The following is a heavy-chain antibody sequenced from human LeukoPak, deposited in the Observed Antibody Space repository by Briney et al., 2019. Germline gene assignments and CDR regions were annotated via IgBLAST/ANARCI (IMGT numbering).Heavy chain of an antibody. J-gene: IGHJ4*02. V-gene: IGHV3-30*03. CDR1: GFTFSSYA. CDR3: ARPLQMTTAYYSHY. D-gene: IGHD4-17*01. Sequence: GGSLRLSCAASGFTFSSYAMHWVRQAPGKGLEWEAVISYDGSNKYYADSVKGRFTISRDTSKNTLYLQMNSLRAEDTAVYYCARPLQMTTAYYSHYWGQGTLVTVSS. CDR2: ISYDGSNK.